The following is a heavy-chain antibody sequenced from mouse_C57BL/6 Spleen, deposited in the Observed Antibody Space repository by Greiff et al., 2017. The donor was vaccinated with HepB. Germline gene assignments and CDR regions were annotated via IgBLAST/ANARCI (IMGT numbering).Heavy chain of an antibody. CDR2: IDPSDSET. V-gene: IGHV1-52*01. CDR3: ARKGRGTGTAFDY. J-gene: IGHJ2*01. D-gene: IGHD4-1*01. Sequence: QVQLQQPGAELVRPGSSVKLSCKASGYTFTSYWMHWVKQRPIQGLEWIGNIDPSDSETHYNQKFKDKATLTVDKSSSTAYMQLSSLTSEDSAVYYCARKGRGTGTAFDYWGQGTTLTVSS. CDR1: GYTFTSYW.